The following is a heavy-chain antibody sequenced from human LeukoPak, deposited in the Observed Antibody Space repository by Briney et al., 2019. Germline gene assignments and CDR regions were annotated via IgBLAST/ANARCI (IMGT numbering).Heavy chain of an antibody. V-gene: IGHV3-48*01. CDR3: ARVSSGYYYY. D-gene: IGHD3-22*01. J-gene: IGHJ4*02. CDR1: GFTFSSYS. CDR2: ISSSSSTI. Sequence: GGSLRLSCAASGFTFSSYSMNWVRQAPGKGLEWVSYISSSSSTIYYADSVKGRFTISRDNAKNSLYLQMNSLRAEDTAVYYCARVSSGYYYYWGQGTLVTVSS.